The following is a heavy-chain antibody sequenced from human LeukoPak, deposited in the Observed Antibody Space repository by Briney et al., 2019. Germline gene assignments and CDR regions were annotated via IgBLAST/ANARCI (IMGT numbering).Heavy chain of an antibody. Sequence: GGSLRLSCAASGFIFSDYYMSWIRQAPGKGLEWVGRIKSKTDGGTTDYAAPVKKRFTISRGDSKNTLYLQMNSLKTEDTAVYYCLEPQGHWGQGTLVTVSS. J-gene: IGHJ4*02. CDR3: LEPQGH. CDR2: IKSKTDGGTT. CDR1: GFIFSDYY. V-gene: IGHV3-15*01.